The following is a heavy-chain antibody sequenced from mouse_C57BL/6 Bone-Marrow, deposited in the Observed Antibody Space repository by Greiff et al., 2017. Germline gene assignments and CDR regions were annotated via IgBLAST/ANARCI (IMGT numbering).Heavy chain of an antibody. CDR2: IGPGSGST. J-gene: IGHJ4*01. V-gene: IGHV1-77*01. D-gene: IGHD1-1*01. CDR1: GYTFTDYY. CDR3: ASVITTVEGPLYAMDY. Sequence: QVQLQQSGAELVKPGASVKISCKASGYTFTDYYINWVKQRPGQGLEWIGKIGPGSGSTYYNEKFKGKATLTADKSSSTAYMQLSSLTSEDSAVYFCASVITTVEGPLYAMDYWGQGTSVTVSS.